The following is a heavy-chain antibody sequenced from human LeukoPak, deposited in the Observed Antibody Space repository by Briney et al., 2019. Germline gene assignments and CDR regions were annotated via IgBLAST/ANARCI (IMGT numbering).Heavy chain of an antibody. D-gene: IGHD3-22*01. Sequence: PGGSLRLSCSASGFSFSSYAMHWVRQAPGKGLEYVSGISDNGGNTYYADSVKARFTISRDNSKNTLYLQMSSLRAEDTAVYYCVRGANYYDTSGPMNFDYWGQGTLVTVSS. J-gene: IGHJ4*02. CDR2: ISDNGGNT. V-gene: IGHV3-64D*06. CDR3: VRGANYYDTSGPMNFDY. CDR1: GFSFSSYA.